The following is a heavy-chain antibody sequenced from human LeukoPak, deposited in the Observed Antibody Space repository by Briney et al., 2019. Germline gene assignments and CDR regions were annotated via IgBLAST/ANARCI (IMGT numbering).Heavy chain of an antibody. CDR3: ARADCSSTSCLNAFDI. J-gene: IGHJ3*02. D-gene: IGHD2-2*01. V-gene: IGHV1-2*06. CDR1: GYTFIGYY. Sequence: GASVKVSCKASGYTFIGYYMHWVRQAPGQGLEWVGRINPNSGGTNYAQKFQGRVTMTRDTSISTAYMEPSRLRSDDTAVYYCARADCSSTSCLNAFDIWGQGTMVTVSS. CDR2: INPNSGGT.